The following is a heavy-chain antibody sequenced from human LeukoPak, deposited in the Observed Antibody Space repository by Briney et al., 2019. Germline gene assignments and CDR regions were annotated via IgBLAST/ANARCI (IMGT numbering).Heavy chain of an antibody. CDR2: ISWNSGSI. J-gene: IGHJ4*02. D-gene: IGHD3-22*01. Sequence: PGGSLRLSCAASGFTFDDYATHWVRQAPGKGLEWVSGISWNSGSIGYADSVKGRFTIPRDNAKNSLYLQMNSLRAEDTALYYCAKSYDSSGYYMDYWGQGTLVTVSS. CDR1: GFTFDDYA. CDR3: AKSYDSSGYYMDY. V-gene: IGHV3-9*01.